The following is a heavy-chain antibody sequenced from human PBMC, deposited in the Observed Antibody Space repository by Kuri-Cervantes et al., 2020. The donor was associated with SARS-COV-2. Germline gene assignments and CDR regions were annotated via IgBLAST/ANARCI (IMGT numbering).Heavy chain of an antibody. Sequence: GGSLRLSCKVSGYSFTNYWIGWVRQVPGKGLEWMGIIFPYDSDTTYSPSFQGQVTISADKSISTTYPHWRSLKASDTAMYYCARRIAVAGTSGARFDYWGQGTLVTVSS. CDR2: IFPYDSDT. CDR1: GYSFTNYW. D-gene: IGHD6-19*01. CDR3: ARRIAVAGTSGARFDY. J-gene: IGHJ4*02. V-gene: IGHV5-51*01.